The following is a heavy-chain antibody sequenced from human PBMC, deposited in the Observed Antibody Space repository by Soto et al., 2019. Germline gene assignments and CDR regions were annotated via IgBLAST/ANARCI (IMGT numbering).Heavy chain of an antibody. CDR1: GYTFTSYG. Sequence: ASVKVSCKASGYTFTSYGISWLRQAPGQGLEWMGWISAYNGNTNYAQKLQGRVTMTTDTSTSTAYMELRSLRSDDTAVYYCAREGAIVGATSGSDYWGQGTLVTVSS. D-gene: IGHD1-26*01. CDR2: ISAYNGNT. J-gene: IGHJ4*02. CDR3: AREGAIVGATSGSDY. V-gene: IGHV1-18*01.